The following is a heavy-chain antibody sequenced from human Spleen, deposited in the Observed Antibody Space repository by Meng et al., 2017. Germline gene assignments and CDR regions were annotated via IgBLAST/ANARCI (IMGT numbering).Heavy chain of an antibody. D-gene: IGHD2-2*02. CDR1: GFTFRIYA. CDR2: FSGGGSRT. J-gene: IGHJ4*02. Sequence: GGSLRLSCAASGFTFRIYAMSWVRQAPGKGLEWVSSFSGGGSRTYYADSVRGRFTISRDNSRNTLYLQMHSLRAEDTAIYYCAKDYTNLDYWGQGTLVTVSS. V-gene: IGHV3-23*01. CDR3: AKDYTNLDY.